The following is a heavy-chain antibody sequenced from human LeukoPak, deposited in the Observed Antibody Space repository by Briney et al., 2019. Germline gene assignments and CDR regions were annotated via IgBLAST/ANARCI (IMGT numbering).Heavy chain of an antibody. CDR3: ARRAAAGSFDY. Sequence: VASVKVSCKASGYTFTNYYMHWVRQAPGQGLEWMGIINPSGGTTTYAQKFQGRVTMTRDTSTSTVYMELSSLRSEDTAVYYCARRAAAGSFDYWGQGTLDTVSS. CDR1: GYTFTNYY. J-gene: IGHJ4*02. CDR2: INPSGGTT. V-gene: IGHV1-46*01. D-gene: IGHD6-13*01.